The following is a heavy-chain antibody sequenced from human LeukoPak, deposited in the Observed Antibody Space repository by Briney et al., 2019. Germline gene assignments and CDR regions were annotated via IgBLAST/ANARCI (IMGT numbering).Heavy chain of an antibody. CDR1: GGSFSGYY. J-gene: IGHJ6*02. D-gene: IGHD3-10*01. CDR3: ARHPMVRGIIDGMDV. Sequence: SETLSLTCAVYGGSFSGYYWSWIRQPPGKGLEWIGEINHSGSTNYNPSLKSRVTISVDTSKNHFSLKLSSVTAADTAVYYCARHPMVRGIIDGMDVWGQGTTVTVSS. V-gene: IGHV4-34*01. CDR2: INHSGST.